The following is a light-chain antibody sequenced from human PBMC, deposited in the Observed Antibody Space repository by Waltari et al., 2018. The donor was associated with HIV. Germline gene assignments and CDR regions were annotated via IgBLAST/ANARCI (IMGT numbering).Light chain of an antibody. V-gene: IGKV2-30*01. Sequence: LLYTXGNTYLSWFRQRPGQSPSRLIXXXXXXXXXLPDRFXXSGSGTDFTLKITRVXXDXXXIXYCMQSSHWPRTFGQGTKLEI. CDR1: LLYTXGNTY. CDR3: MQSSHWPRT. CDR2: XXX. J-gene: IGKJ2*02.